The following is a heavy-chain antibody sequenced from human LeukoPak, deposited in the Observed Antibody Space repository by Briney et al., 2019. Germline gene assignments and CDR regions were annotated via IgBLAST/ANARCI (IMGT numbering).Heavy chain of an antibody. CDR2: IYYGGSTYYNPSIYYRGST. CDR1: GASISSSDYY. V-gene: IGHV4-30-4*08. Sequence: SETLSLTCTVSGASISSSDYYWSWIRQPPGKGLEWIGYIYYGGSTYYNPSIYYRGSTYYNPSLKSRVTISVDTSKNQFSLKLSSVTAADTAVYYCARGRYLPALLWGAYYMDVWGKASTVTVSS. CDR3: ARGRYLPALLWGAYYMDV. D-gene: IGHD2-2*01. J-gene: IGHJ6*03.